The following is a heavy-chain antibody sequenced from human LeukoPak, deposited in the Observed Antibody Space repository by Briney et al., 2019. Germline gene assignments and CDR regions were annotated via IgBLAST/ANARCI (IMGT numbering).Heavy chain of an antibody. CDR2: IWYDGSNK. Sequence: GGSLRLSCAASGFTFSSYGMHWVRQAPGKGLEWVAVIWYDGSNKYYADSVKGRFTISRDNSRNTLYLQMNSLRAEDTAVYYCAKDRGYAFDLWGQGTLVTVFS. V-gene: IGHV3-33*06. J-gene: IGHJ3*01. CDR3: AKDRGYAFDL. D-gene: IGHD3-10*01. CDR1: GFTFSSYG.